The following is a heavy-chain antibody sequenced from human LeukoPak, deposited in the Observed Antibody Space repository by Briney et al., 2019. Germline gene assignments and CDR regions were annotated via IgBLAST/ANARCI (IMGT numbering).Heavy chain of an antibody. CDR1: GFTFSSYG. J-gene: IGHJ4*02. CDR2: IWNDVVHK. Sequence: PGRSLRLSCAASGFTFSSYGMHWVRQAPGKGLEGVAFIWNDVVHKFYADSVKGRFTISRDNSKNSLFLDMNSLRPEDTAVYYCALECGGGCLEDCWGQGTLVTVSS. V-gene: IGHV3-33*03. D-gene: IGHD2-21*02. CDR3: ALECGGGCLEDC.